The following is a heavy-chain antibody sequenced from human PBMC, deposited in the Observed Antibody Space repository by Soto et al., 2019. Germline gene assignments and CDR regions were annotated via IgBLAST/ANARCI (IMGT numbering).Heavy chain of an antibody. CDR1: GFTFSSYA. CDR2: ISYDGSNK. CDR3: ARDQVITFGGVIVPPDAFDI. Sequence: QVQLVESGGGVVQPGRSLRLSCAASGFTFSSYAMHWVRQAPGKGLEWVAVISYDGSNKYYADSVKGRFTISRDNSKNTLYLQMNSLGAGDTAVYYCARDQVITFGGVIVPPDAFDIWGQGTMVTVSS. D-gene: IGHD3-16*02. J-gene: IGHJ3*02. V-gene: IGHV3-30-3*01.